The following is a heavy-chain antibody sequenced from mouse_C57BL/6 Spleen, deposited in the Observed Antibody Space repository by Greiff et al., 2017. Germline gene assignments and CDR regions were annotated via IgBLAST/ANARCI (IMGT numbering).Heavy chain of an antibody. Sequence: EVQLQESGPGLVKPSQTVFLTCTVTGISITTGNYRWSWIRQFPGNKLEWIGYIYYSGTITYNPSLTSRTTITRDTPKNQFFLEMNSLTAEDTATYYCARERGTGKAYYAMDHWGQGTSVTVSS. V-gene: IGHV3-5*01. D-gene: IGHD4-1*01. CDR1: GISITTGNYR. CDR2: IYYSGTI. CDR3: ARERGTGKAYYAMDH. J-gene: IGHJ4*01.